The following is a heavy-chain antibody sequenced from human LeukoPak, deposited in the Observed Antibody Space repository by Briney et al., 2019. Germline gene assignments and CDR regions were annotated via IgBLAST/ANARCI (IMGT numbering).Heavy chain of an antibody. D-gene: IGHD6-19*01. CDR1: GDSVSSNSAA. CDR3: ARGVDSSGWFPFDY. CDR2: TYYRSKWYN. J-gene: IGHJ4*02. V-gene: IGHV6-1*01. Sequence: SQTLSLTCAISGDSVSSNSAAWNWIRQSPSRGLEWLGRTYYRSKWYNDYAVSVKSRITINPDTSKNQLSLQLNSVTPEDTAVYYCARGVDSSGWFPFDYWGQGTLVTVSS.